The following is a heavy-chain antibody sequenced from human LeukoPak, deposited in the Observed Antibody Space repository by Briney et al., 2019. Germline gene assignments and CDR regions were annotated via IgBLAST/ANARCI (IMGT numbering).Heavy chain of an antibody. J-gene: IGHJ4*02. CDR2: ISGSGGST. D-gene: IGHD6-13*01. V-gene: IGHV3-23*01. CDR3: ANPSSFISPNDY. Sequence: PGGCLRLSCAASGYTFSSYARSWVRQAPGKVLEWVSAISGSGGSTYYADSVKGRLTNSRDNSKNTLYLQMNSLRAEDTAVYYCANPSSFISPNDYWGQGTLVTVSS. CDR1: GYTFSSYA.